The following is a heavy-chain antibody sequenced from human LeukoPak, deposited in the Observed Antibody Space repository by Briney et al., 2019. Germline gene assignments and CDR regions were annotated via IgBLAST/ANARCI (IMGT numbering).Heavy chain of an antibody. J-gene: IGHJ5*02. CDR1: GYTFTSYD. CDR2: MNPNSGNT. Sequence: ASVKVSCKASGYTFTSYDINWVRQATGQGLEWMGWMNPNSGNTGYAQKFQGRVTITRNTSISTAYMELSSLRSEDTAVYYCARGRGSGSYYQIRLEENWFDPWGQGTLVTVSS. V-gene: IGHV1-8*03. D-gene: IGHD3-10*01. CDR3: ARGRGSGSYYQIRLEENWFDP.